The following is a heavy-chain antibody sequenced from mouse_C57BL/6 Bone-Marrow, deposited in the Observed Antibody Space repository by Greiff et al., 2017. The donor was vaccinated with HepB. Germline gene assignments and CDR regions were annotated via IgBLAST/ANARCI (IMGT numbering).Heavy chain of an antibody. V-gene: IGHV14-1*01. D-gene: IGHD1-1*01. CDR2: IDPEDGDT. J-gene: IGHJ1*03. CDR3: TTPYYGRSYWYFDV. Sequence: LVESGAELVRPGASVKLSCTASGFNIKDYYMHWVKQRPEQGLEWIGRIDPEDGDTEYAPKFQGKATMTADTSSNTAYLQLSSLTSEDTAVYYCTTPYYGRSYWYFDVWGTGTTVTVSS. CDR1: GFNIKDYY.